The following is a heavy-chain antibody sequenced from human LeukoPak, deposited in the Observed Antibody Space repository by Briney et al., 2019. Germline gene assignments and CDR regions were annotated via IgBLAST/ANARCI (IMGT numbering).Heavy chain of an antibody. CDR2: IYTSGST. Sequence: SQALSLTCTVSGGAISSGSYYWSWSRQPAGKGLEWIGRIYTSGSTNYNPSLKSRVTISVDRSKNQFSLKLSSVTAADTAVYYCALMGIAARIDYWGQGTLVTVSS. CDR3: ALMGIAARIDY. J-gene: IGHJ4*02. V-gene: IGHV4-61*02. CDR1: GGAISSGSYY. D-gene: IGHD6-6*01.